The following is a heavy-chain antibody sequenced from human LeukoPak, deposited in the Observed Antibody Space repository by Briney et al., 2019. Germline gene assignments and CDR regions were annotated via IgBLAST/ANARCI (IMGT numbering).Heavy chain of an antibody. Sequence: GGSLRLSCAASGFIFNTYDMNWVGQAPGKWLEWVSSISGSGGTTYSADSVKGRFTISRDNTKNTLYLQMNSLRADDTAVYYCAKASRRHCGSTVCYTLDYWGQGTLVTVSS. V-gene: IGHV3-23*01. CDR3: AKASRRHCGSTVCYTLDY. CDR2: ISGSGGTT. J-gene: IGHJ4*02. CDR1: GFIFNTYD. D-gene: IGHD2-2*02.